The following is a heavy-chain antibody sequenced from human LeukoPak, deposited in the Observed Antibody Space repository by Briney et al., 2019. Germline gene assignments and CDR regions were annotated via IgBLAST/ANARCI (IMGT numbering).Heavy chain of an antibody. Sequence: GGSLRLSCAASGFTFSSYSLNWVRQAPGKGLGWVSSISSSSSYIYYADSVKGRFTTSRDNAKNSLYLQMNSLRAEDTAVYYCARHYDSNSYGPGYWGQGTLVTVSS. J-gene: IGHJ4*02. D-gene: IGHD3-22*01. CDR3: ARHYDSNSYGPGY. CDR1: GFTFSSYS. CDR2: ISSSSSYI. V-gene: IGHV3-21*01.